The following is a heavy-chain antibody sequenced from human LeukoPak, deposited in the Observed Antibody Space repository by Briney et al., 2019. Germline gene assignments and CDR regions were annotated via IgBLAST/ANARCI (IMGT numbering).Heavy chain of an antibody. Sequence: GGSLRLSCGASGFGFSTYAMSWVRQAPGKGLEWVSVISDRGGNTSYEDSVKGRFTISRDNSKKTLYLQMNSLRAEDTAVYYCAKAGYYGSGSYADFDYWGQGTLVTVSS. CDR1: GFGFSTYA. V-gene: IGHV3-23*01. CDR3: AKAGYYGSGSYADFDY. CDR2: ISDRGGNT. J-gene: IGHJ4*02. D-gene: IGHD3-10*01.